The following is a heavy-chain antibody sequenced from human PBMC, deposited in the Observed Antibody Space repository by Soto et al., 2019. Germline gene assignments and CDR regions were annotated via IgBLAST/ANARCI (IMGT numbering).Heavy chain of an antibody. CDR3: ARDKWQWLVAYYFDY. V-gene: IGHV4-38-2*02. CDR1: GYSISSVYY. Sequence: PSETLSLTCAVSGYSISSVYYWGWIRQPPGKGLEWIGSIYHSGSTYYNPSLKSRVTISVDTSKNQFSLKLSSVTAADTAVYYCARDKWQWLVAYYFDYWGQGTLVTVSS. CDR2: IYHSGST. J-gene: IGHJ4*02. D-gene: IGHD6-19*01.